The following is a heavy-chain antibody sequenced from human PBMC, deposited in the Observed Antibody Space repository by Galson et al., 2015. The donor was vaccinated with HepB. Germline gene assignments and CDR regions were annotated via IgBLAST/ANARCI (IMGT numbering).Heavy chain of an antibody. Sequence: VKVSCKASGYTFTSYGISWVRQAPGQGLEWMGWISAYNGNTNYAQKLQGRVSMTTDTSTSTAYMELRSLRSDDTAVYYCARAHPYYGSGSWFDPWGQGTLVTVSS. J-gene: IGHJ5*02. V-gene: IGHV1-18*01. D-gene: IGHD3-16*01. CDR1: GYTFTSYG. CDR3: ARAHPYYGSGSWFDP. CDR2: ISAYNGNT.